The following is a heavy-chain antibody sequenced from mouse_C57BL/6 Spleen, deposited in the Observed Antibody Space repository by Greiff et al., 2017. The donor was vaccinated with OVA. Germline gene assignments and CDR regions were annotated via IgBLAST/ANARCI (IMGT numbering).Heavy chain of an antibody. CDR2: ISGGGGNT. Sequence: EVHLVESGGGLVKPGGSLKLSCAASGFTFSSYTMSWVRQTPEKRLEWVATISGGGGNTYYPDSVKGRFTISRDNAKNTLYLQMSSLRSEDTALYYCARVYSNYFDYWGQGTTLTVSS. J-gene: IGHJ2*01. CDR1: GFTFSSYT. V-gene: IGHV5-9*01. D-gene: IGHD2-5*01. CDR3: ARVYSNYFDY.